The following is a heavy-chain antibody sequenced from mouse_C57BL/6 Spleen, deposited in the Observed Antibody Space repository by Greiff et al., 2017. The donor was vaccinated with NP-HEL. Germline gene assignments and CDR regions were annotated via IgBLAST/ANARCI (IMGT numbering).Heavy chain of an antibody. CDR3: ARGSPIYDGYYDAMDY. CDR2: INPNNGGT. CDR1: GYTFTDYY. Sequence: EVQLHQSGPELVKPGASVKISCKASGYTFTDYYMNWVKQSHGKSLEWIGDINPNNGGTSYNQKFKGKATLTVDKSSSTAYMELRSLTSEDSAVYYCARGSPIYDGYYDAMDYWGQGTSVTVSS. V-gene: IGHV1-26*01. D-gene: IGHD2-3*01. J-gene: IGHJ4*01.